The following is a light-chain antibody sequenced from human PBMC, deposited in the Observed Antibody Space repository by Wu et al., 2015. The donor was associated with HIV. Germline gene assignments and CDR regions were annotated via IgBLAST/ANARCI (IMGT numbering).Light chain of an antibody. CDR3: QQTYSTPKT. V-gene: IGKV1-39*01. J-gene: IGKJ1*01. CDR2: AAS. Sequence: DIQMTQSPSSLSASVGDRVTITCRASQSISSDLKWYQQKPGAAPKLLICAASSLQSGVPSRFSGSGSGTDFTLTISTLQPEDFATYYCQQTYSTPKTFGQGTKVEIK. CDR1: QSISSD.